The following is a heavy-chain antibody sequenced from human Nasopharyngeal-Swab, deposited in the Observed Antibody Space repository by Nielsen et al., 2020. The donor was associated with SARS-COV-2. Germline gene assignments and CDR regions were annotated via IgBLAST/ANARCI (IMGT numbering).Heavy chain of an antibody. Sequence: SETLSLTCTVSGGSILDTDYYWAWIRQPPGKGLEWVGSIYSRGSTSPNPSLRSRVTISVDASKNQFSLKLNSLTAADTAMYYCAKPYGAFLGGGFDSWGQGTLVTVSS. D-gene: IGHD3-16*01. CDR2: IYSRGST. V-gene: IGHV4-39*01. CDR3: AKPYGAFLGGGFDS. J-gene: IGHJ4*02. CDR1: GGSILDTDYY.